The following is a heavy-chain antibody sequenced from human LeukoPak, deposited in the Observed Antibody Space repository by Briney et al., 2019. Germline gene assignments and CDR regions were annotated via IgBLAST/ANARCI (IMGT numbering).Heavy chain of an antibody. V-gene: IGHV3-30-3*01. CDR3: ATPSGSYGPLFDY. D-gene: IGHD1-26*01. CDR2: ISYDGSNK. J-gene: IGHJ4*02. Sequence: PGRSLRLSCAASGFTFSSYAMHWVRQAPGKGLEWVAVISYDGSNKYYADSVKGRFTISRDNSKNTLYLQMNSLRAEDTAVYYCATPSGSYGPLFDYWGQGTLVTVSS. CDR1: GFTFSSYA.